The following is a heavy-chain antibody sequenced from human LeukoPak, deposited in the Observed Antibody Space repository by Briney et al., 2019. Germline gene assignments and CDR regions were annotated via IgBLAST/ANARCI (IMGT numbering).Heavy chain of an antibody. V-gene: IGHV4-34*01. J-gene: IGHJ4*02. CDR1: GGSFSGYY. CDR2: ISLAGRT. Sequence: SETLSLTCAVYGGSFSGYYWSWLRQPPGGGLEWIGEISLAGRTRYNPSLKSRVNISIDESKNHLYLNLASVTAADTAVYYCSRESGPFCPFGHWGQGTLVAVTS. D-gene: IGHD1-26*01. CDR3: SRESGPFCPFGH.